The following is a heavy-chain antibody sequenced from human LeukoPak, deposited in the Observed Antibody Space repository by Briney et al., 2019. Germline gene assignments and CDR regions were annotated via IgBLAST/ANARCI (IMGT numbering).Heavy chain of an antibody. D-gene: IGHD5-18*01. V-gene: IGHV3-11*06. CDR1: GFTFSDYY. CDR3: AKDGGTAMVYYYYYMDV. CDR2: ISSRSTYI. Sequence: KPGGSLRLSCAASGFTFSDYYMFWIRQAPGKGLEWVSSISSRSTYIYYADSVKGRFTISRDNAKNSLYLQMNSLRAEDTAVYYCAKDGGTAMVYYYYYMDVWGKGTTVTVSS. J-gene: IGHJ6*03.